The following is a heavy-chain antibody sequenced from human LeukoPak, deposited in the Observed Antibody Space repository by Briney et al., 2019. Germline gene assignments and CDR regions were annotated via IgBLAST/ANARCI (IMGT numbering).Heavy chain of an antibody. CDR2: ITPNADRT. V-gene: IGHV3-23*01. CDR1: GFTFGSYG. D-gene: IGHD3-22*01. CDR3: AIMHGYYDGSGYWVQ. J-gene: IGHJ1*01. Sequence: PGGSLRLSCAASGFTFGSYGMSWVPQAPGKGLEWVSFITPNADRTPYADSVEGRFTISRDNHRNTLYMQMNSLRDEDAALCYCAIMHGYYDGSGYWVQWGQGTLVTVSS.